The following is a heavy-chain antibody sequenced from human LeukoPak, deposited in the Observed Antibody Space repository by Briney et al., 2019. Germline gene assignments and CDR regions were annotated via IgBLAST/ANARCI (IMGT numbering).Heavy chain of an antibody. V-gene: IGHV1-18*01. J-gene: IGHJ5*02. D-gene: IGHD3-10*01. CDR1: GYTFTSYG. CDR3: ARDHGYYGSGSYLDNWFDP. CDR2: INAYNGNT. Sequence: ASVKVSCKASGYTFTSYGISWVRQAPGQGLEWMGWINAYNGNTNYAQKLQGRVTMTTDTSTSTAYMELRSLRSDDTAVYYCARDHGYYGSGSYLDNWFDPWGQGTLVTVSS.